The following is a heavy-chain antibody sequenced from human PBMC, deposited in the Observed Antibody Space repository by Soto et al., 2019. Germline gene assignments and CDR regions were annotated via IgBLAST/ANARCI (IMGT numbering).Heavy chain of an antibody. CDR1: GYTFNNYE. CDR3: ARRKEGSGHHYFDY. CDR2: MNPYSGNT. V-gene: IGHV1-8*01. Sequence: GASVKVSCKASGYTFNNYEIHWVRQATGQGLEWMGWMNPYSGNTGYAQKFQGRVSFTRDTSIGTAYMELSNLKSEDTAVYYCARRKEGSGHHYFDYWGQGSLVTVSS. J-gene: IGHJ4*02.